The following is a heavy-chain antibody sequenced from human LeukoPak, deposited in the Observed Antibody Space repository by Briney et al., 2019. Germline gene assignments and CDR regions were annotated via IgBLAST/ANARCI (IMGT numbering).Heavy chain of an antibody. CDR1: GFTFSSYA. Sequence: GGSLRLSCAASGFTFSSYAMSWVRHAPGKGLEWVSAISGSGGSTYYADSVKGRFTISRDNSKNTLYLQMNSLRAEDTATYYCAKRVDDRSGYFFDSWGQGTRVTVSS. J-gene: IGHJ4*02. V-gene: IGHV3-23*01. CDR2: ISGSGGST. CDR3: AKRVDDRSGYFFDS. D-gene: IGHD3-22*01.